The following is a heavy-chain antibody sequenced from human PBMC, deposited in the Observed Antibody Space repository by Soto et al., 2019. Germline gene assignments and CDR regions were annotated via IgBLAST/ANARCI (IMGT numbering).Heavy chain of an antibody. V-gene: IGHV3-30-3*01. CDR2: ISYDGSNK. CDR1: GFTFSSYA. CDR3: ARDWSETFDY. J-gene: IGHJ4*02. Sequence: QVQLVESGGGVVQPGRSLRLSCAASGFTFSSYAMHWVRQAPGKGLEWVAVISYDGSNKYYADSVKGRFTISRDNSKNTLYLQMNSLRAEDTAVYYCARDWSETFDYWGQGTLVTVSS.